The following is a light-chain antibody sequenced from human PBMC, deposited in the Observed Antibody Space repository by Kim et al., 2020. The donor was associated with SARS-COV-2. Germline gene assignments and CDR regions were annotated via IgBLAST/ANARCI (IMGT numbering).Light chain of an antibody. V-gene: IGLV1-44*01. J-gene: IGLJ3*02. CDR2: SNN. CDR3: AAWDDSLNGRV. Sequence: GQRVTISCSGSSSNIGGNTVNWYQQLPGTAPKLLIYSNNQRPSGVPDRFSGSKSGTSASLAISGLQSEDEADYYCAAWDDSLNGRVFGGGTKLTVL. CDR1: SSNIGGNT.